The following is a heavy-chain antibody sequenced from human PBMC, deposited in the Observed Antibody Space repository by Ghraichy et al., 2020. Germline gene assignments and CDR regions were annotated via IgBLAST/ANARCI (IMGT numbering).Heavy chain of an antibody. CDR1: GFTFSSYS. D-gene: IGHD2-2*01. CDR2: ISLSSRNL. J-gene: IGHJ6*02. Sequence: GGSLRLSCTASGFTFSSYSMNWVRQAPGKGLEWISSISLSSRNLYYADSVKGRFTISRDNAQNSLYLQMSSLRADDTATYYCARDSAALLHAMDVWGQGTTVTVSS. CDR3: ARDSAALLHAMDV. V-gene: IGHV3-21*01.